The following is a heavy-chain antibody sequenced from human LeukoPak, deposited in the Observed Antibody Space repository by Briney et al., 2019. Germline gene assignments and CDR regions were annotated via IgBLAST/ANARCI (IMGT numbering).Heavy chain of an antibody. CDR2: ISSSGSNT. D-gene: IGHD1-7*01. J-gene: IGHJ4*02. CDR3: AKDLSNWNYRGGDS. CDR1: GFTFRSYA. V-gene: IGHV3-23*01. Sequence: GGSLRLSCAASGFTFRSYAMDWVRQAPGKGLEWVSAISSSGSNTYYADSVKGRFTISRDNSKNTLYLQMRSLRAEDTAVYYCAKDLSNWNYRGGDSWGQGTLVTVSS.